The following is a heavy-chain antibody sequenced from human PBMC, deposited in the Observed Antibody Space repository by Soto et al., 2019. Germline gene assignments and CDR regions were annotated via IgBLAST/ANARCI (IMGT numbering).Heavy chain of an antibody. Sequence: QVQLVQSGGGGKKPGASVKVSRKGSGYTFSSYGICRVPQAPGQGLEWMGWIRGYNGNTNYAQNLQGRVTMTTDTSTSTVYMELRSLRSDDKAVYYCARRCSSTRCLDLWGRGTLVIVSS. D-gene: IGHD2-2*01. CDR1: GYTFSSYG. CDR2: IRGYNGNT. J-gene: IGHJ2*01. V-gene: IGHV1-18*01. CDR3: ARRCSSTRCLDL.